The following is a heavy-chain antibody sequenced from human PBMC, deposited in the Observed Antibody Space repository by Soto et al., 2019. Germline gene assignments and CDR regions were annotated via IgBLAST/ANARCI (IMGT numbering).Heavy chain of an antibody. CDR2: IIPIFGTA. J-gene: IGHJ6*02. D-gene: IGHD5-12*01. V-gene: IGHV1-69*12. CDR3: ARDQDSGNVITLLYCYGMDV. Sequence: QVQLVQSGAEVKKPGSSVKVSCKASGGTFSSYAISWVRQAPGQGLEWMGGIIPIFGTANYAQKFQGRVTITADEATSTAYMELSSLRSEDTAVYYCARDQDSGNVITLLYCYGMDVWGQGTTVTVSS. CDR1: GGTFSSYA.